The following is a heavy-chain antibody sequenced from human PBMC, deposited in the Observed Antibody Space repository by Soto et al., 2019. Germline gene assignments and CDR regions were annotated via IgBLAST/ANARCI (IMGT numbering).Heavy chain of an antibody. V-gene: IGHV1-46*01. CDR2: INPSGGST. J-gene: IGHJ4*02. CDR3: ARDWLSGDYGHY. Sequence: QVQLVQSGAEVKKPGASVKVSCKASGYTFTSYYMHWVRQAPGQGLEWMGIINPSGGSTSYAQKFQGRVSMARVSSSSTVYMELSSLRSDDTSAYYRARDWLSGDYGHYWGQGTLDTVSS. D-gene: IGHD4-17*01. CDR1: GYTFTSYY.